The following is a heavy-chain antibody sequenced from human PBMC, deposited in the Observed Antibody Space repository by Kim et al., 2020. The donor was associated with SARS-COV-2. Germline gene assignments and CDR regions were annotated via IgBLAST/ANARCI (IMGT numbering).Heavy chain of an antibody. CDR2: IRYSGTT. Sequence: ETLSLTCTVSGGSINGYYWSWIRQPPMKGLEWIGYIRYSGTTLYNSSLNSRVTMSVDTSRDRFSLNLGSVTAADTAVYYCTRHADVPVIRHGMDVWGQ. D-gene: IGHD2-2*01. J-gene: IGHJ6*02. CDR1: GGSINGYY. V-gene: IGHV4-59*13. CDR3: TRHADVPVIRHGMDV.